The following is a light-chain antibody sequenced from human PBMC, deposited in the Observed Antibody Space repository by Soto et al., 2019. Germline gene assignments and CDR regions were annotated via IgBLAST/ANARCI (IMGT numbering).Light chain of an antibody. CDR3: QQYGSSPA. CDR1: QSVSSTY. J-gene: IGKJ1*01. Sequence: EIVLTQSPGTLSLSPGERATLSCRASQSVSSTYLAWYQQKPGQAPRLLFYGASSRATGIPDRFSGSGSGTDFTLTISRLEPEAFAVYYCQQYGSSPAFGQGTKVEIK. V-gene: IGKV3-20*01. CDR2: GAS.